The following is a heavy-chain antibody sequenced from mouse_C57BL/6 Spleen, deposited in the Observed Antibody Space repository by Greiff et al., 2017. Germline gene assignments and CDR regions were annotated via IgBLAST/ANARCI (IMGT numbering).Heavy chain of an antibody. J-gene: IGHJ4*01. V-gene: IGHV5-4*03. Sequence: EVKLVESGGGLVKPGGSLKLSCAASGFTFSSYAMSWVRQTPEKRLEWVATISDGGSYTYYPDNVKGRFTISRDKAKNNLYLHMSRLKSEDTAMYYCAGITTVVESYAMDYWGQGTSVTVSA. D-gene: IGHD1-1*01. CDR3: AGITTVVESYAMDY. CDR2: ISDGGSYT. CDR1: GFTFSSYA.